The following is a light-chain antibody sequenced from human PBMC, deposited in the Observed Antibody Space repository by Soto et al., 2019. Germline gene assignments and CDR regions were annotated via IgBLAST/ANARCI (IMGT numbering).Light chain of an antibody. CDR2: GAS. CDR3: QQYASSPST. Sequence: EIVLTQSPGTLSLSPGERATLSCRASQTVTSNYLAWYQRKPGQAPRLLIYGASSRATDIPDRFSGSGSGTDFTLTITRLEPEDFAVYFCQQYASSPSTFGQGTKVEIK. V-gene: IGKV3-20*01. J-gene: IGKJ1*01. CDR1: QTVTSNY.